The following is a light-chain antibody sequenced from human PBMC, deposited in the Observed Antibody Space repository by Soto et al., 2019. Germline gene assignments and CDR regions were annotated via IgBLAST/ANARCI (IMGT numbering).Light chain of an antibody. V-gene: IGKV3-11*01. CDR2: DAS. CDR3: QRRARWPTFT. Sequence: EIVLTQSPATLSLSPGERATLSCRASQSVSNYLAWYQQKPGQAPRLLIYDASNMASGIPARFSGSGFGTNFTLSVSTLAPEEFAVYFCQRRARWPTFTFGHGTKAD. J-gene: IGKJ3*01. CDR1: QSVSNY.